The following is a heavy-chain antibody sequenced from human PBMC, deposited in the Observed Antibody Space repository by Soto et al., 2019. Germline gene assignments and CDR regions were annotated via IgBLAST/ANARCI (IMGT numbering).Heavy chain of an antibody. CDR2: IIPIFGTA. CDR3: ARERSGSYFQRLFDY. J-gene: IGHJ4*02. Sequence: SVKVSCKASGGTFSSYAISWVRQAPLQGLEWMGGIIPIFGTANSAHKFQGRVTITADESTSTAYMELISLRSEHTAVYYCARERSGSYFQRLFDYWGQGTLVTVAS. CDR1: GGTFSSYA. D-gene: IGHD1-26*01. V-gene: IGHV1-69*13.